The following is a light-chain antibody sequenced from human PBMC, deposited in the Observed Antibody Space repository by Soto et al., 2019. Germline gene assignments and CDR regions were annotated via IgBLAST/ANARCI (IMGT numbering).Light chain of an antibody. CDR2: EGS. CDR3: CSSAGTSTFV. CDR1: SSDVGSYNF. V-gene: IGLV2-23*01. J-gene: IGLJ1*01. Sequence: QSALTQPASVSGSPGQSITISCTGTSSDVGSYNFVAWYQQHPGKAPKLMIYEGSKRPSGVSNPFSGSKSGNTASLTISGLQAEDDADYDCCSSAGTSTFVFGTGTQLTGL.